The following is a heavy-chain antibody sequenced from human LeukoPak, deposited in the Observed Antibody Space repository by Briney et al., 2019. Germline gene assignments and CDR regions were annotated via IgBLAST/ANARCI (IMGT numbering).Heavy chain of an antibody. J-gene: IGHJ4*02. V-gene: IGHV3-7*01. Sequence: GGSLRLSCAASGFTFSSYWMTWIRQAPGKGLEWVANIKQDGSEKYYVDSVKGRFTISRDNTKNSLYLQMNSLRAEDTAVYYCARDTGGGYSCYDCWGQGTLVAVSS. D-gene: IGHD5-18*01. CDR2: IKQDGSEK. CDR1: GFTFSSYW. CDR3: ARDTGGGYSCYDC.